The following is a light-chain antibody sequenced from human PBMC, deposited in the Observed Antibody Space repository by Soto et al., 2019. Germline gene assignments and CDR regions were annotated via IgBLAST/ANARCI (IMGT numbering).Light chain of an antibody. CDR2: GNS. Sequence: QSALTRPPSVSGAPGQRVTISCTGSSSNIGAGYDVHWYQQLPGTAPKLLIYGNSNRPSGVPDRFSGSKSGTSASLAITGLQAEDEADYYCQSYDSSLSGGVFGGGTQLTVL. CDR1: SSNIGAGYD. J-gene: IGLJ7*01. CDR3: QSYDSSLSGGV. V-gene: IGLV1-40*01.